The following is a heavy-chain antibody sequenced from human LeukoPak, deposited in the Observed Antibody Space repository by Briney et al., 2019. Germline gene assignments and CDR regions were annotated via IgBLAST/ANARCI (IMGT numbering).Heavy chain of an antibody. Sequence: PGGSLRLSCAASGFTFSSYEMNWVRQAPGKGLEWVSYISSSGSTIYYADSVKGRFTISRDNAKNSLYLQMNSLKTDDTAVYYCAKGGFGRPFDYWGQGTLVTVSS. CDR3: AKGGFGRPFDY. D-gene: IGHD3-10*01. CDR2: ISSSGSTI. V-gene: IGHV3-48*03. CDR1: GFTFSSYE. J-gene: IGHJ4*02.